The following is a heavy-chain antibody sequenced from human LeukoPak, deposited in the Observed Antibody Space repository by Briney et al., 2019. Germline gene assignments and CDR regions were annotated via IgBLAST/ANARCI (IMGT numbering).Heavy chain of an antibody. V-gene: IGHV3-11*01. CDR3: ARDRGYGSGSYYSRRAAFDI. CDR1: GFTFSDYY. Sequence: GGSLRLSCAASGFTFSDYYMSWIRQAPGKGLEWVSYISSSGSTIYYADSVKGRFTISRDNAENSLYLQMNSLRAEDTAVYYCARDRGYGSGSYYSRRAAFDIWGQGTMVTVSS. J-gene: IGHJ3*02. D-gene: IGHD3-10*01. CDR2: ISSSGSTI.